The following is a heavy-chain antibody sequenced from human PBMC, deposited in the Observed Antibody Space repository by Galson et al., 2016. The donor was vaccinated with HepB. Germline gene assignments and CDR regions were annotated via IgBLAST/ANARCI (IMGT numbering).Heavy chain of an antibody. Sequence: SLRLSCAASGFTFSSYAMSWVRQAPGKGLEWVSTITGSGGWIKYADSVKGRLITSRDNSKNTLYRQLNSLRAEDTAVYYRAKDGGYCSDATCYYRNSWGQGTLVTVFS. CDR1: GFTFSSYA. V-gene: IGHV3-23*01. CDR2: ITGSGGWI. D-gene: IGHD2-15*01. CDR3: AKDGGYCSDATCYYRNS. J-gene: IGHJ4*02.